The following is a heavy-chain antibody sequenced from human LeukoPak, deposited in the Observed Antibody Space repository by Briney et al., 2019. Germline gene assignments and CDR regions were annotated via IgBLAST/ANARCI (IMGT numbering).Heavy chain of an antibody. J-gene: IGHJ4*02. CDR2: MNPNSGNT. CDR1: RYTFTSYD. V-gene: IGHV1-8*01. Sequence: ASVTLSCKPSRYTFTSYDTNWVRQPAEQGREWMGWMNPNSGNTGYAQKFQGRVTMTRNTSISTAYMELSSLRSEDTAVYYCASRGYSSGGFDYWGQGTLVTVSS. D-gene: IGHD6-19*01. CDR3: ASRGYSSGGFDY.